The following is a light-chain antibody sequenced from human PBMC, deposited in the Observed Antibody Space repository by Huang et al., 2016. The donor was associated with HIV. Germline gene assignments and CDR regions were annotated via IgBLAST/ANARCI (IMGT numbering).Light chain of an antibody. CDR3: QQRSKWPLT. CDR2: DVS. J-gene: IGKJ4*01. Sequence: EIVLTQSPVTLSLSPGDRATLSCRASQSIGTYLAWYQQKSGQAPRLLIYDVSNRAAGVPARFSASGSETDFTLTIASLDPDDVAIYHCQQRSKWPLTFGGGTKVEMK. V-gene: IGKV3-11*01. CDR1: QSIGTY.